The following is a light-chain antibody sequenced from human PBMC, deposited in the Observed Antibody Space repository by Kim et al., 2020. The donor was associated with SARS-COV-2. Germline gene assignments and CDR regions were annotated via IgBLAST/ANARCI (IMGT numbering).Light chain of an antibody. J-gene: IGKJ1*01. V-gene: IGKV1-9*01. CDR1: QDISNH. CDR3: LQLNAYPRT. Sequence: DIQLTQSPSFLSASVGDTVSITCRASQDISNHLVWYQQKADKAPELLMYAATTLKSGAPSRFSGSRSATGTEFTLTIGNLQPEDYATYFCLQLNAYPRTFGQGTKVEIK. CDR2: AAT.